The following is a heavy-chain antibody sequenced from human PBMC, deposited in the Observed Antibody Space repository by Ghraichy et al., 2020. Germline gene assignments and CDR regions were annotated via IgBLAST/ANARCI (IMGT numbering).Heavy chain of an antibody. D-gene: IGHD2-15*01. J-gene: IGHJ3*02. CDR3: ARAVGYCSGTTCYYHDAFDI. CDR2: ISGYNGNR. CDR1: GYIFSSFG. V-gene: IGHV1-18*01. Sequence: ASVKVSCKASGYIFSSFGITWVRQAPGQGLEWMGWISGYNGNRNYAQKLQDRVTMTTDTPTSTAYMELRSLRSDDTAVYYCARAVGYCSGTTCYYHDAFDIWGQGSMVIVSS.